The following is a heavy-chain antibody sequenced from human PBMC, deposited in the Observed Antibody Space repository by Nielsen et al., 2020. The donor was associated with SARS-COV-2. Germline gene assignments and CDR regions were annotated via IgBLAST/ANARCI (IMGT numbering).Heavy chain of an antibody. CDR3: ARDLGGFQCDY. Sequence: GESLKISCAASGFTFSSYAMHWVRQAPGKGLERVAVISYDGSNKYYADSVKGRFTISRDNSKNTLYLQMNSLRAEDTAVYYCARDLGGFQCDYWGQGTLVTVSS. D-gene: IGHD3/OR15-3a*01. CDR1: GFTFSSYA. V-gene: IGHV3-30*04. J-gene: IGHJ4*02. CDR2: ISYDGSNK.